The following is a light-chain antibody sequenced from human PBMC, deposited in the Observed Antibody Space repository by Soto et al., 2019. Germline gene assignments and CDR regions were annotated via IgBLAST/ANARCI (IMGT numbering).Light chain of an antibody. CDR2: RNN. CDR1: SSNIGSNY. J-gene: IGLJ1*01. V-gene: IGLV1-47*01. CDR3: AAWDDSLSAFYV. Sequence: QSVSTQPPSASGTPGQRVTISCSGSSSNIGSNYVYWYQQLPGTAPKLLIYRNNQRPSGVPDRFSGSKSGTSASLAISGLRSEDEADYYCAAWDDSLSAFYVFGTGTKVTVL.